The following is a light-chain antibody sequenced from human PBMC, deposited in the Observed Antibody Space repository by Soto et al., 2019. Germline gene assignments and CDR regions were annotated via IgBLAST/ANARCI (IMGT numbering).Light chain of an antibody. CDR1: SSDVGAFNY. CDR3: SSYTITSTYV. V-gene: IGLV2-14*03. Sequence: QSVLTQPASVSGAPGQSITISCTGTSSDVGAFNYVCWYQHHPGTAPQLIIYDVSNRPSGISNRFSGSKSGNTASLSISGVQAEDEADYYCSSYTITSTYVFGTGTKDTDL. J-gene: IGLJ1*01. CDR2: DVS.